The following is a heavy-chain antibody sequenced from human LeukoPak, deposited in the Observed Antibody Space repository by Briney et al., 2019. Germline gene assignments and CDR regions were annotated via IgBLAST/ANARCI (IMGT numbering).Heavy chain of an antibody. D-gene: IGHD3-10*01. J-gene: IGHJ4*02. V-gene: IGHV4-39*01. Sequence: SETLSLTCTVSGGSISSSSYYWGWIRQPPGKGLEWIGSIYYSGSPYYNPSLKSRVTISVDTSKNQFSLKLSSVTAADTAVYYCARQGYGSGSYYEDPDFDYWGQGTLVTVSS. CDR1: GGSISSSSYY. CDR3: ARQGYGSGSYYEDPDFDY. CDR2: IYYSGSP.